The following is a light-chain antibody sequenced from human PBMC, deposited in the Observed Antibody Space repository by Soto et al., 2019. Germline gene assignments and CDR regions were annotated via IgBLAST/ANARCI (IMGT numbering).Light chain of an antibody. J-gene: IGKJ1*01. Sequence: DIQMTQSPSSLSASVGDRVTITCRASQGIRNDLGWYQQKPGKAPKRLIYAASSLQSGVPSRFRGRGFWNEFHSPIRRLEAERFCNLYCLQHNSYPWTFGQGTKVDIK. CDR2: AAS. CDR3: LQHNSYPWT. V-gene: IGKV1-17*01. CDR1: QGIRND.